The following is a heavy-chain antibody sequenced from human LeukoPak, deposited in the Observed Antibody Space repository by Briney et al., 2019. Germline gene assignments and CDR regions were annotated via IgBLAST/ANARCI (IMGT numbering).Heavy chain of an antibody. V-gene: IGHV1-3*01. CDR1: GYTFTSYA. CDR2: INAGNGNT. J-gene: IGHJ4*02. CDR3: ARGAGYSSGWYAY. Sequence: ASVKVSCKASGYTFTSYAMHWVRQAPGQRLEWMGWINAGNGNTKYSQKFQGRVTVTRDTSASTAYMELSSLRSEDTAVYYCARGAGYSSGWYAYWGQGTLVTVSS. D-gene: IGHD6-19*01.